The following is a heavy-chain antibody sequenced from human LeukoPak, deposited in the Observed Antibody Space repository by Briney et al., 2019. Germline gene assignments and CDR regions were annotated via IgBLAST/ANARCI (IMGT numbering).Heavy chain of an antibody. CDR3: ARDGYSGNDGL. J-gene: IGHJ4*02. Sequence: SETLSLTCTVSGGSISSYYWSWIRQPPGKGLEWIGYIYYSGSTNYNPSLKSRVTISVDTSKNQFSLKLSSVTAADTAVYYYARDGYSGNDGLWGQGSLVTVSS. CDR2: IYYSGST. CDR1: GGSISSYY. D-gene: IGHD5-12*01. V-gene: IGHV4-59*01.